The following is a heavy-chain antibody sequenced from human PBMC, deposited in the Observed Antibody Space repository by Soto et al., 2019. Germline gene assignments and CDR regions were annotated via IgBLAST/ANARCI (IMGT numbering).Heavy chain of an antibody. Sequence: SETLSLTCTVSGGSTRSYYWSWIRQPPGKGLEWIGYIYYSGSTNYNPSLKSRVTISVDTSKNQFSLKLGSVTAADTAVYYCARRYGGAFDIWGQGTMVTVSS. CDR1: GGSTRSYY. J-gene: IGHJ3*02. CDR3: ARRYGGAFDI. V-gene: IGHV4-59*08. D-gene: IGHD4-17*01. CDR2: IYYSGST.